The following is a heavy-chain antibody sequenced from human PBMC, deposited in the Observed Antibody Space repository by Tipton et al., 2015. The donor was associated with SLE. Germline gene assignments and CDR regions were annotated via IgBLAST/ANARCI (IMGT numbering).Heavy chain of an antibody. CDR1: GFNFPTRW. CDR2: IKPDGRGE. D-gene: IGHD3-22*01. CDR3: VRIRSCAEGGGYRVFDH. V-gene: IGHV3-7*03. Sequence: SLRLSCEASGFNFPTRWMSWVRQVPGKGLEWVANIKPDGRGEYYMDSVKGRFTISRDNVNLYLQMDGLRVEDTARYYCVRIRSCAEGGGYRVFDHWAQGTRVTVSS. J-gene: IGHJ4*02.